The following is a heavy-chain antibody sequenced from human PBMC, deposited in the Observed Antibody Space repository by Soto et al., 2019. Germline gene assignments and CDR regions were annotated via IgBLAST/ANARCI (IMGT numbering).Heavy chain of an antibody. J-gene: IGHJ3*02. D-gene: IGHD2-15*01. CDR1: GYTITSYY. Sequence: GASVKVSCKASGYTITSYYMHWVRQAPGQGLEWMGIINPSGGSTSYAQKFQGRVTMTRDTSTSTVYMELSSLRSEDTAVYYCAREGYCSGGSCYGGTFDIWGQGTMVTVSS. CDR2: INPSGGST. V-gene: IGHV1-46*03. CDR3: AREGYCSGGSCYGGTFDI.